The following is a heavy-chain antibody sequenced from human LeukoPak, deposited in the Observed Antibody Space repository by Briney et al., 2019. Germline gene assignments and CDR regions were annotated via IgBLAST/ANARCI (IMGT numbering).Heavy chain of an antibody. CDR2: ISGSGSNT. CDR3: AKSQREACCYGMDV. CDR1: GFTFSNYA. Sequence: GGSLRLSCTDSGFTFSNYAMNWVRRAPGKGLEWVSAISGSGSNTYYTDSVMDRFTISRDNSKNSLYLQMNSLRPKDTAVYYCAKSQREACCYGMDVWGQGTTVTVS. V-gene: IGHV3-23*01. J-gene: IGHJ6*02. D-gene: IGHD1-26*01.